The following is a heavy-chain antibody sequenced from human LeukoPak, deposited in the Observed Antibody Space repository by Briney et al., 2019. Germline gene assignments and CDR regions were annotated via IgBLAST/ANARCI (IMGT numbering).Heavy chain of an antibody. V-gene: IGHV3-53*01. CDR3: ARRYCSSASCLFDY. D-gene: IGHD2-2*01. Sequence: GGSLRLSCAASGFTVSSNYMSWVRQAPGKGLEWVSVIYSGGSTYYADSVKGRFTISRDNSKNTLCLQMNSLRAEDTAVYYCARRYCSSASCLFDYWGQGTLVTVSS. J-gene: IGHJ4*02. CDR2: IYSGGST. CDR1: GFTVSSNY.